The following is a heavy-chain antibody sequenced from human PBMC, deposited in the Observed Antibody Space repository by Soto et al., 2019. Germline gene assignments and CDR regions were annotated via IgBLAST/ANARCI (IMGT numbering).Heavy chain of an antibody. CDR3: ARAREKDIVVVGDAFDI. J-gene: IGHJ3*02. V-gene: IGHV1-18*01. Sequence: ASVKVSCKASGYTFTSYGISWVRQAPGQGFEWMGWISAYNGNTNYAQKLQGRVTMTTDTSTSTAYMELRSLRSDDTAVYYCARAREKDIVVVGDAFDIWGQGTMVTVSS. CDR1: GYTFTSYG. CDR2: ISAYNGNT. D-gene: IGHD2-2*01.